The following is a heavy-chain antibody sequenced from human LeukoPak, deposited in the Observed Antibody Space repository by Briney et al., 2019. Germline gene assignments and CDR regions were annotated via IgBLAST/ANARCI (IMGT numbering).Heavy chain of an antibody. CDR3: AKEEAYCSGGSCSYFDY. CDR2: ISWNSGSI. V-gene: IGHV3-9*01. J-gene: IGHJ4*02. D-gene: IGHD2-15*01. Sequence: GGSLRLSCAASGFTFDDYAMHWVRQAPGKGLEWVSGISWNSGSIGYADSVKGRFTISRDNAKNSLYLQMNSLRAEDTALYYCAKEEAYCSGGSCSYFDYWGQGTLVTVSP. CDR1: GFTFDDYA.